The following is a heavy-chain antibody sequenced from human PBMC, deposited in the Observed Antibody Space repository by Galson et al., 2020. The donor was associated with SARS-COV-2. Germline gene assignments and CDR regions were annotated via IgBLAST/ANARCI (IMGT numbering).Heavy chain of an antibody. CDR3: ARVSGAWYYYDSSGYADY. CDR1: GFTFSSYS. CDR2: ISSSCSYI. J-gene: IGHJ4*02. Sequence: GESLKISCAASGFTFSSYSMNWVRQAPGKGLEWVSSISSSCSYIYYADSVKGRFTISRDNAKNSLYLQMNSLRAEDTAVYYCARVSGAWYYYDSSGYADYWGQGTLVTVSS. D-gene: IGHD3-22*01. V-gene: IGHV3-21*01.